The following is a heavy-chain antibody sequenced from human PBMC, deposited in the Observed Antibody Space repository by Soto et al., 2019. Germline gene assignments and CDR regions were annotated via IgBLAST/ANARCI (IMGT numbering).Heavy chain of an antibody. D-gene: IGHD5-12*01. CDR1: GYTLDNHA. CDR3: ARGATGAGGWYFDL. CDR2: IGALLYNDAT. J-gene: IGHJ2*01. V-gene: IGHV1-18*01. Sequence: QIQVVQSEVEVKRPGASVRISCKASGYTLDNHAVTWVRQAPGQGLEWMGWIGALLYNDATNHARKFQGSLSWARDTSPNEVYLDLGSLRSDDTAVYYCARGATGAGGWYFDLWARGPLVVVSA.